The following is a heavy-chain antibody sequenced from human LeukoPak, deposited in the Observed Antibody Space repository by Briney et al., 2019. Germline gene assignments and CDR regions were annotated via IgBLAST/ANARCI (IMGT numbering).Heavy chain of an antibody. CDR1: GFTFSTYW. CDR2: IRQDGTES. Sequence: PGGSLRLSCAASGFTFSTYWMTWVRQAPGKGLEWVANIRQDGTESHYVDSVKGRFTISRDNGKNSLYLRMTSLRVEDTAVYYCARCPVIGGGSPDLWGQGTLVTVSS. CDR3: ARCPVIGGGSPDL. D-gene: IGHD2-15*01. J-gene: IGHJ5*02. V-gene: IGHV3-7*01.